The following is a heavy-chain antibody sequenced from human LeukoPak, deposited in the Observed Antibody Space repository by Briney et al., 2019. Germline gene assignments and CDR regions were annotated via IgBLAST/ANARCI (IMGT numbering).Heavy chain of an antibody. J-gene: IGHJ4*02. CDR1: GYTFTGYY. Sequence: ASVKVSCKASGYTFTGYYLHWVRQAPGPGREWMGWINPNSGGTDYAQRFQGRVTTTRDTSISTVYMELSRLRSDDTAVYYCAREGYCTGGTCFDNWGQGTLVTVSS. CDR2: INPNSGGT. CDR3: AREGYCTGGTCFDN. V-gene: IGHV1-2*02. D-gene: IGHD2-8*02.